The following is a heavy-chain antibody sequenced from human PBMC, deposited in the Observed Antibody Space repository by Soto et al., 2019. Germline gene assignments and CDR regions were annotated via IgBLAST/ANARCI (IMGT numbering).Heavy chain of an antibody. Sequence: GGSLRLSYAASGFTFSSYAMSWVRQAQGKGLEWVSAISGSGGSTYYADSVKGRFTISRDNSKNTLYLQMNSQRAEDTAVYYCAKPGYYGSGTTARHIDYWGQGTPVTVSS. V-gene: IGHV3-23*01. D-gene: IGHD3-10*01. CDR2: ISGSGGST. J-gene: IGHJ4*02. CDR3: AKPGYYGSGTTARHIDY. CDR1: GFTFSSYA.